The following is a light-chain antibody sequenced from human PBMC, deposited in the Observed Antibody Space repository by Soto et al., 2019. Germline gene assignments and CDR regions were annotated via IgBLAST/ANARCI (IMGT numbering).Light chain of an antibody. Sequence: EIVMTQSPATLSVSPGERATLSCRASQSVSSNLAWYQQKPGQAPRLLIYGASTRATGIPARFSGSGSGTEFTLTISSLQSEDFAVYYSQQYNNWPPLTFGGGTKVDIK. CDR2: GAS. V-gene: IGKV3-15*01. CDR3: QQYNNWPPLT. J-gene: IGKJ4*01. CDR1: QSVSSN.